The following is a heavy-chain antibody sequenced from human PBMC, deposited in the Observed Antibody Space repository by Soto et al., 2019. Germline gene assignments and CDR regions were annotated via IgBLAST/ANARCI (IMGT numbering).Heavy chain of an antibody. J-gene: IGHJ6*02. D-gene: IGHD6-13*01. CDR2: INPNSGGT. CDR1: GYTFTGYY. Sequence: ASVKVSCKASGYTFTGYYMHWVRQAPGQGLEWMGWINPNSGGTNYAQKFQGWVTMTRDTSISTAYMELSRLRSDDTAVYYCARDLIAAAGTQDYYYYYGMNVWGPGTRVTVSS. V-gene: IGHV1-2*04. CDR3: ARDLIAAAGTQDYYYYYGMNV.